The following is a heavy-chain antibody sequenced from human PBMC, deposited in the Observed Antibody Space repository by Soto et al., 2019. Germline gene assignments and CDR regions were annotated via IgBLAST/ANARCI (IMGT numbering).Heavy chain of an antibody. J-gene: IGHJ4*02. CDR1: GGSISSGDYY. D-gene: IGHD1-1*01. V-gene: IGHV4-30-4*01. Sequence: PSETLSLTCTVSGGSISSGDYYWSWIRQPPGKGLEWIGYIYYSGSTYHNTSLKTRVTISVDTPKNQFSLNLSSVTAADTAVYYWARGYGTALAPIFWGQGILVTVSS. CDR2: IYYSGST. CDR3: ARGYGTALAPIF.